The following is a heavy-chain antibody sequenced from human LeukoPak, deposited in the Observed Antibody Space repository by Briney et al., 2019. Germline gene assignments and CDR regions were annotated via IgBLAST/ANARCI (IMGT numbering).Heavy chain of an antibody. J-gene: IGHJ4*02. CDR2: IYYSGST. D-gene: IGHD1-26*01. CDR3: ARVDSGSYRSDY. Sequence: KTSETLSLTCTVSGGSISSSSYYWGWIRQPPGKGLEWIGSIYYSGSTNYNPSLKSRVTISVDTSKNQFSLKLSSVTAADTAVYYCARVDSGSYRSDYWGQGTLVTVSS. CDR1: GGSISSSSYY. V-gene: IGHV4-39*07.